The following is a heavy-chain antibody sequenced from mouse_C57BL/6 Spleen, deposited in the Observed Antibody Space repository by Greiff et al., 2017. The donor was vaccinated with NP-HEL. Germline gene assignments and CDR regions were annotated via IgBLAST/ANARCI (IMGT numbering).Heavy chain of an antibody. J-gene: IGHJ2*01. V-gene: IGHV1-82*01. CDR2: IYPGDGDT. CDR3: ARRIYYYGSSYFDY. CDR1: GYAFSSSW. D-gene: IGHD1-1*01. Sequence: QVQLQQSGPELVKPGASVKISCKASGYAFSSSWMNWVKQRPGKGLEWIGRIYPGDGDTNYNGKFKGKATLTADKSSSTAYMQLSSLTSEDSAVYFCARRIYYYGSSYFDYWGQGTTLTVSS.